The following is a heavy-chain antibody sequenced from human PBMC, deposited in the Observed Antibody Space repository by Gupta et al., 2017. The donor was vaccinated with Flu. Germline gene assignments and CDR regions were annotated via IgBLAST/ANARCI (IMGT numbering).Heavy chain of an antibody. CDR3: ARVYNWNDPLGYFDL. V-gene: IGHV4-39*01. CDR1: GGSISSSSYS. J-gene: IGHJ2*01. Sequence: QLQLQESGPGLVKPSETLSLTCTVSGGSISSSSYSWGWIRQPPGKGLEWIGSIYYSGSTYYNPSLKSRVTISVDTSKNQFSLKLSSVTAADTAVYYCARVYNWNDPLGYFDLWGRGTLVTVSS. CDR2: IYYSGST. D-gene: IGHD1-1*01.